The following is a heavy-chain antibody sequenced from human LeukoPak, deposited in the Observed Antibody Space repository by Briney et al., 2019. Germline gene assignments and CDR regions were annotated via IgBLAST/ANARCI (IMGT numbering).Heavy chain of an antibody. Sequence: PGGSLRLSCAASGFTFSSHALSWVRQAPGKGLEWVSSLSGSGYNTYYADSVKGRFTISRDNSKNTVYLQMNSLRAEDTAVYYCAIDPYGTRYFDYWGQGTLVTVSS. J-gene: IGHJ4*02. V-gene: IGHV3-23*01. CDR2: LSGSGYNT. CDR1: GFTFSSHA. D-gene: IGHD2-2*01. CDR3: AIDPYGTRYFDY.